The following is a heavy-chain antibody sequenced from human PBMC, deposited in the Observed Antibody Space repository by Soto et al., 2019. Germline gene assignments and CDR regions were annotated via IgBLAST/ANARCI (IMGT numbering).Heavy chain of an antibody. V-gene: IGHV1-18*01. Sequence: SVKVSCKGSGYTFTNYGFTWVRQAPGQGLEWLGWISTYNGNTKYAQKAQGRLTMTTDTTTNTANMELTSLRSDDTALFYCARTTVTASYCYMDVWGKGSTVTVSS. J-gene: IGHJ6*03. CDR2: ISTYNGNT. D-gene: IGHD4-17*01. CDR3: ARTTVTASYCYMDV. CDR1: GYTFTNYG.